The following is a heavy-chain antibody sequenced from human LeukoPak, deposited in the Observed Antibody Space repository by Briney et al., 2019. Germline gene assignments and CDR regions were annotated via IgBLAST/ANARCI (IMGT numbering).Heavy chain of an antibody. CDR2: ISGSGGSA. V-gene: IGHV3-23*01. CDR3: AGYCSGGSCSVGVMVYGMDV. Sequence: GGSLTVSCAASGFSFSNYAMTWVRQAPGKGLDWVAGISGSGGSANYAASVLGRFTISRDSAKNTLHLQMNSLRADDTAVYYCAGYCSGGSCSVGVMVYGMDVWGQGTTVTVSS. CDR1: GFSFSNYA. D-gene: IGHD2-15*01. J-gene: IGHJ6*02.